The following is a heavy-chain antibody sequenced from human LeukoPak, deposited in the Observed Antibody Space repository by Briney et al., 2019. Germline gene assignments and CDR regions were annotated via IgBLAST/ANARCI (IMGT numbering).Heavy chain of an antibody. J-gene: IGHJ4*02. CDR1: GFTFTNYA. CDR3: ARLGGSYYTY. Sequence: GGSLRLSCAASGFTFTNYAMSWVRQAPGKGLEWVANIKQDGGEKYYVDSVKGRFTISRDNAKNSLFLQMNSLRVEDTAVYYCARLGGSYYTYWGQGTLVTVSS. CDR2: IKQDGGEK. D-gene: IGHD1-26*01. V-gene: IGHV3-7*01.